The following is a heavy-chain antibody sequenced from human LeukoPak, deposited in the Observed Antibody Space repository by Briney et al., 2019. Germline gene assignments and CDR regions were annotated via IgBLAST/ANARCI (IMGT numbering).Heavy chain of an antibody. CDR1: GGTLSSYA. CDR3: ARQQWLEANNWFDP. V-gene: IGHV1-69*13. J-gene: IGHJ5*02. CDR2: IIPIFGTA. Sequence: ASVKVSCKASGGTLSSYAISWVRQAPGQGLEWMGGIIPIFGTANYAQKFQGRVTITADESTSTAYMELSSLRSEDTAVYYCARQQWLEANNWFDPWGQGTLVTVSS. D-gene: IGHD6-19*01.